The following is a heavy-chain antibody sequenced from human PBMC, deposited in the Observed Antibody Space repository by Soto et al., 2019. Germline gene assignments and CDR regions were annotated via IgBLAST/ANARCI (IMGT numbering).Heavy chain of an antibody. J-gene: IGHJ2*01. D-gene: IGHD1-26*01. Sequence: QLQLQESGSGLVKPSQTLSLTCAVSGGSISSGGYSWSWIRQPPGKGLEWIGYIYHSGSTYDNPSLKSRITISVDRSKNQFSLKLSSVTAADTAVYYCARGVGATLIAWYFDLWGRGTLVTVSS. CDR2: IYHSGST. CDR3: ARGVGATLIAWYFDL. V-gene: IGHV4-30-2*01. CDR1: GGSISSGGYS.